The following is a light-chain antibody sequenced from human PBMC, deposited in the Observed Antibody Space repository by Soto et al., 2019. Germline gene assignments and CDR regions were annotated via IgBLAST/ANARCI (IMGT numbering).Light chain of an antibody. CDR1: SSDVGAYNF. Sequence: QSVLTQPHSVPGSPGQSVTISCTGTSSDVGAYNFASWYQQRPGTAPRLIIYDVNKRPSGVPDRFSGSKSGNTASLTISGLQAEDEADYYCCSYAGNYKYVFGSGTKVTVL. CDR3: CSYAGNYKYV. CDR2: DVN. V-gene: IGLV2-11*01. J-gene: IGLJ1*01.